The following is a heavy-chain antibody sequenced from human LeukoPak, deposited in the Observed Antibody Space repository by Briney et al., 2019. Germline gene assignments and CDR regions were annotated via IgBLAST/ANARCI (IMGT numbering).Heavy chain of an antibody. CDR2: ISSSSSTI. CDR1: GFTFSSYS. Sequence: GGSLRLSCAASGFTFSSYSMNWVRQAPGKGLEWVSYISSSSSTIYYADSVKGRFTISRDNAKNSLYLRMNSLRAEDTAVYYCARDLWPDYWGQGTLVTVSS. V-gene: IGHV3-48*01. J-gene: IGHJ4*02. CDR3: ARDLWPDY.